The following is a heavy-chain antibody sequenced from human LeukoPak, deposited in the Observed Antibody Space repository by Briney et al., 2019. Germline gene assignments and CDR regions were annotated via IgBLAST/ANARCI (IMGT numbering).Heavy chain of an antibody. D-gene: IGHD2-8*01. V-gene: IGHV1-18*01. CDR3: ARVRLGYCTNGVCYSGQGDYFDY. CDR2: ISAYNGNT. CDR1: GGTFSSYA. J-gene: IGHJ4*02. Sequence: ASVKVSCKASGGTFSSYAISWVRQAPGQGLEWMGWISAYNGNTNYAQKLQGRVTMTTDTSTSTAYMELRSLRSDDTAVYYCARVRLGYCTNGVCYSGQGDYFDYWGQGTLVTVSS.